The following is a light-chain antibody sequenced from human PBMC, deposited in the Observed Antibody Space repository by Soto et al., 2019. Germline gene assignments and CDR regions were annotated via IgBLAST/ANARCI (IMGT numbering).Light chain of an antibody. Sequence: QSVLPQPPAASGTPGQRVTISCSGSRSNVGSHSTHWYQQLPGTAPKLLIYKNNQRPSGVPDRISGSKSGTSASLAISGLRSEDEADYFCATWDDSLSGVVFGGETKLPVL. CDR2: KNN. CDR1: RSNVGSHS. J-gene: IGLJ2*01. CDR3: ATWDDSLSGVV. V-gene: IGLV1-47*01.